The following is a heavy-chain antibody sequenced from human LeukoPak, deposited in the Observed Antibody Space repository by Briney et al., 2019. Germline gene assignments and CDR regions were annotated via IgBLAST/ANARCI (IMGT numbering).Heavy chain of an antibody. D-gene: IGHD3-22*01. CDR1: GFTFSSYG. CDR2: ISYDGSNK. V-gene: IGHV3-30*18. CDR3: AKGVAMIVVVSPLDY. J-gene: IGHJ4*02. Sequence: PGGSLRLSCAASGFTFSSYGMHWVRQAPGKGLEWVAVISYDGSNKYYADSVKGRFTISRDNSKNTLYLQMNSLRAEDTAVYYCAKGVAMIVVVSPLDYWGQGTLVTVSS.